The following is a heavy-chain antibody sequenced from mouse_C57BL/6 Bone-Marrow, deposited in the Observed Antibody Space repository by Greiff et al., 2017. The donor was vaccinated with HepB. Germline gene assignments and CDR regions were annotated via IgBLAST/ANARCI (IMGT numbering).Heavy chain of an antibody. CDR2: IYPGSGST. CDR1: GYTFTSYW. V-gene: IGHV1-55*01. Sequence: QVQLKQPGAELVKPGASVKMSCKASGYTFTSYWITWVKQRPGQGLEWIGDIYPGSGSTNYNEKFKSKATLTVDTSSSTAYMQLSSLTSEDSAVYYCARCYGNYPYFDCWGQGTTLTVSS. CDR3: ARCYGNYPYFDC. J-gene: IGHJ2*01. D-gene: IGHD2-1*01.